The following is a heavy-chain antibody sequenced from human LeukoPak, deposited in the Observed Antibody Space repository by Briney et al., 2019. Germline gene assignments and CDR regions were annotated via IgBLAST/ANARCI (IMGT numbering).Heavy chain of an antibody. CDR1: GFTFSSYG. CDR2: IRYDGSNK. Sequence: GGSLRLSCAASGFTFSSYGMHWVRQAPGKGLEWVTIIRYDGSNKYYADSVKGRFTISRDNSKNTLYLQMNSLRAEDTAVYYCAKLLMPPLSYCGGDCYFDYWGQGTLVTVSS. CDR3: AKLLMPPLSYCGGDCYFDY. J-gene: IGHJ4*02. V-gene: IGHV3-30*02. D-gene: IGHD2-21*02.